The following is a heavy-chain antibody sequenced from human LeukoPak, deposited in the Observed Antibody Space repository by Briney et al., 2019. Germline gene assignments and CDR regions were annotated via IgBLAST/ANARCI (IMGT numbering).Heavy chain of an antibody. CDR3: ARDRLAHYFGYYFYGKDV. D-gene: IGHD3-10*01. Sequence: KPGGSLRLSCAASGFTFSSYAMTWVRQAPGKGLEWVSSITGSTIYTYYADSVKGRFTISRDNTQNSLYLQMNSLRAEDTAVYFCARDRLAHYFGYYFYGKDVWGQGTTVTVSS. J-gene: IGHJ6*02. CDR1: GFTFSSYA. CDR2: ITGSTIYT. V-gene: IGHV3-21*01.